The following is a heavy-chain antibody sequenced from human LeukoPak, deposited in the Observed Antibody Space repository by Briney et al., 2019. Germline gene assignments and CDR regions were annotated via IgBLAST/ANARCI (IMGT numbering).Heavy chain of an antibody. J-gene: IGHJ5*02. CDR1: GYTFSSYD. CDR2: MNPNSGNT. D-gene: IGHD2-15*01. CDR3: ARGIGYCSGGSCRSNWFDP. Sequence: GASVKVSCKASGYTFSSYDINWVRQATGQGVEWMGWMNPNSGNTGYAQKFQGRVTMTRNTSISTAYMELSSLRSEDTAVYYCARGIGYCSGGSCRSNWFDPWGQGTLVTVSS. V-gene: IGHV1-8*01.